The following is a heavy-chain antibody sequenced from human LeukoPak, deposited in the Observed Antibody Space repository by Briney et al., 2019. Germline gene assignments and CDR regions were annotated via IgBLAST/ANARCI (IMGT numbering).Heavy chain of an antibody. D-gene: IGHD4-11*01. CDR3: ARAYSNYGYYYYMDV. J-gene: IGHJ6*03. CDR1: GGSISSYY. V-gene: IGHV4-59*01. CDR2: IYYSGST. Sequence: SETLSLTCTVSGGSISSYYWSWIRQPPGKGLEWIGYIYYSGSTNYNPSLKSRVTISVDTSKNQFSLKLSSVTAADTAVHYCARAYSNYGYYYYMDVWGKGTTVTVSS.